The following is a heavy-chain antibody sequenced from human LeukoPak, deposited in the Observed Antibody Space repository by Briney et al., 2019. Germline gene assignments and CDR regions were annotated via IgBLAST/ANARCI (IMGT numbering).Heavy chain of an antibody. CDR1: GGSISSGSYY. CDR2: IYTSGST. D-gene: IGHD1-7*01. CDR3: ARDIQNWNYDWFDP. J-gene: IGHJ5*02. V-gene: IGHV4-61*02. Sequence: SETPSLTCTVSGGSISSGSYYWSWIRQPAGKGLEWIGRIYTSGSTNYNPSLKSRVTISVDTSKNQFSLKLSSVTAADTAVYYCARDIQNWNYDWFDPWGQGTLVTVSS.